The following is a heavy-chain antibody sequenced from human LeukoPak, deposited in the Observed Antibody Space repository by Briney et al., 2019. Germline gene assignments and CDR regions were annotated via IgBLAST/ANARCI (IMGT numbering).Heavy chain of an antibody. J-gene: IGHJ2*01. Sequence: ASVKVSCKASGYTFTGYYMHWVRQVPGQGLEWMGWINPNSGGTNYAQKFQGRVTMTRDTSISTAYMELGRLRSDDTAVYYCARVIAAAGKWYFDLWGRGTLVTVSS. D-gene: IGHD6-13*01. CDR1: GYTFTGYY. CDR3: ARVIAAAGKWYFDL. CDR2: INPNSGGT. V-gene: IGHV1-2*02.